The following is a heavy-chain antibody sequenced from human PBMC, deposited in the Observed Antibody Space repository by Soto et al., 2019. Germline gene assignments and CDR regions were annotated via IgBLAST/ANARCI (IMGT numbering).Heavy chain of an antibody. CDR2: IYYSGTTT. J-gene: IGHJ4*02. D-gene: IGHD1-26*01. CDR1: VGSININY. Sequence: QVQLQESGPGLVRPSETLSLTCTVSVGSININYWPWFRQPPGRGLEWMGYIYYSGTTTNYNPSLKSRVTLSVDTSKNQFSLKLSSVTAADTAVYYCARLGGSYAVPHFDYWGQGTLVTVSS. CDR3: ARLGGSYAVPHFDY. V-gene: IGHV4-59*08.